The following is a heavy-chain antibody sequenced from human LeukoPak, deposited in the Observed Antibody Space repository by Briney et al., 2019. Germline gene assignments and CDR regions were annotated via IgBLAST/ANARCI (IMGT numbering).Heavy chain of an antibody. CDR2: INTNTGNP. CDR1: GYTFTGYY. Sequence: GASVKVSCKASGYTFTGYYMHWVRQAPGQGLEWLGWINTNTGNPTYAQGFTGRFVFSLDTSVSTAYLQISSLKAEDTAVYYCARSMTPQYFQHWGQGTLVTVSS. CDR3: ARSMTPQYFQH. V-gene: IGHV7-4-1*02. J-gene: IGHJ1*01.